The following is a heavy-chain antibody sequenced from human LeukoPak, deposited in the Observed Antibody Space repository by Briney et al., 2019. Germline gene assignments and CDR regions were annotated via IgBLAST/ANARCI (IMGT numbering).Heavy chain of an antibody. V-gene: IGHV4-34*01. CDR1: GGSFSGYY. D-gene: IGHD3-22*01. Sequence: SETLSLTCAVYGGSFSGYYWSWIRQPPGKGLEWIGEINRSGSTNYNPSLKSRITISVDTSKNQFSLKLSSVTAADTAVYYCARGPVVTPYYYYYYMDVWGKGTTVTVSS. J-gene: IGHJ6*03. CDR2: INRSGST. CDR3: ARGPVVTPYYYYYYMDV.